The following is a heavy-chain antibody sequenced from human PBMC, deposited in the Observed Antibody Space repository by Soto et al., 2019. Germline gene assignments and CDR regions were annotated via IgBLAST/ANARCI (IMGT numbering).Heavy chain of an antibody. CDR2: ISYEGTNK. D-gene: IGHD2-15*01. CDR3: AKDLRPVMVAAPFDY. V-gene: IGHV3-30*18. J-gene: IGHJ4*02. CDR1: GFTFNSYG. Sequence: QVQLVESGGGVVQPGRSLRLSCAASGFTFNSYGMHWVRQAPGKGLEWVAIISYEGTNKYYADSVKGRFTISRDNSKNTRYLHMNSLKAEDTAVYYCAKDLRPVMVAAPFDYWGQGTLVTVSS.